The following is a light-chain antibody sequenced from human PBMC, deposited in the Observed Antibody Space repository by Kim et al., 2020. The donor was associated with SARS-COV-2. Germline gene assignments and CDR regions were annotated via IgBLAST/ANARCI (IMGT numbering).Light chain of an antibody. CDR1: QSISSW. CDR2: KAS. J-gene: IGKJ1*01. V-gene: IGKV1-5*03. Sequence: DIQMTQSPSTLSASVGDRVTITCRASQSISSWLAWYQQKPGKAPNLLISKASSLESGVPSRFSGSGSGTEFTLTISSLQPDDFATYYCQQYNNYSWTFGQGTKVDIK. CDR3: QQYNNYSWT.